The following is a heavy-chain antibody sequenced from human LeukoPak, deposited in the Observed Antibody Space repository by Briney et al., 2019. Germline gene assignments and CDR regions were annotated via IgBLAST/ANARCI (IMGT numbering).Heavy chain of an antibody. Sequence: PSETLSLTCNVSGDSISSYYWTWVPHFPGKGLKSIGYSYYSGSTYYNPALESRVTISVDASKSHFSLNLTSVTAADTAMYYCARTYDSSGYSAFHVWGQVTMVTVSS. V-gene: IGHV4-59*01. CDR1: GDSISSYY. J-gene: IGHJ3*01. D-gene: IGHD3-22*01. CDR3: ARTYDSSGYSAFHV. CDR2: SYYSGST.